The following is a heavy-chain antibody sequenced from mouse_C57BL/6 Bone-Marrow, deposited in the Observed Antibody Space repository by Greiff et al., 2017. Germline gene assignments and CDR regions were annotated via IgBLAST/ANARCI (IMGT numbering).Heavy chain of an antibody. J-gene: IGHJ2*01. V-gene: IGHV1-69*01. CDR2: IDPSDSYT. CDR3: AREEPFYFDY. CDR1: GYTFTSYW. Sequence: QVQLQQPGAELVMPGASVKLSCKASGYTFTSYWMHWVKQRPGQGLEWIGEIDPSDSYTNYNQQFKGKSTLTVDKSSSTAYMQLSSLTSEDSAVYYCAREEPFYFDYWGQGTTLTVAS.